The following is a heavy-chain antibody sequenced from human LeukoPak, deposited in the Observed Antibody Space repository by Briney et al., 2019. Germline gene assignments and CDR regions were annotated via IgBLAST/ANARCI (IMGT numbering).Heavy chain of an antibody. CDR3: AKDGHPVSRVYGDYYYYYMDV. CDR2: IWYDGSNK. J-gene: IGHJ6*03. D-gene: IGHD2-8*01. CDR1: GFTFSSYG. Sequence: HPGGSLRLSCAASGFTFSSYGMHWVRQAPGKGLEWVAVIWYDGSNKYYADSVKGRFTISRGNSKNTLYLQMNSLRAEDTAVYYCAKDGHPVSRVYGDYYYYYMDVWGKGTTVTVSS. V-gene: IGHV3-33*06.